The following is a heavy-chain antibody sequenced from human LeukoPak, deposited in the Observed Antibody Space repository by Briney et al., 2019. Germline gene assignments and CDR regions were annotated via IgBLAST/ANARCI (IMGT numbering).Heavy chain of an antibody. D-gene: IGHD3-22*01. J-gene: IGHJ4*02. CDR2: ISGSGGST. Sequence: GGSLRLSCAASGFTFSSYAMSWVRQAPGKGLEWVSAISGSGGSTYYADSVKGRFTISRDNSKNTLYLQMNSLRAEDTAVYYCAKGNYYDSSSYPVYFDYWGQGTLVTVSS. CDR3: AKGNYYDSSSYPVYFDY. CDR1: GFTFSSYA. V-gene: IGHV3-23*01.